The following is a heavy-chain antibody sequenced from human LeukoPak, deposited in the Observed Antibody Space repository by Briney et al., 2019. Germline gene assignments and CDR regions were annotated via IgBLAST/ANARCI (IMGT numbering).Heavy chain of an antibody. Sequence: GGSLRLSCAASGFTFSSYWMSWVRQAPGKGLEWVANIKQDGSEKYYGDSAKGRFTISRDNAKNSLYLQMNSLRAEDTAVYYCAPAFWSGYSFFDYWGQRTLVTVSS. V-gene: IGHV3-7*01. J-gene: IGHJ4*02. D-gene: IGHD3-3*01. CDR1: GFTFSSYW. CDR3: APAFWSGYSFFDY. CDR2: IKQDGSEK.